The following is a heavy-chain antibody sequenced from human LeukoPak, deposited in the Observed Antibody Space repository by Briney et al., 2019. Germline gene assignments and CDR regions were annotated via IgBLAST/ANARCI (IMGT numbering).Heavy chain of an antibody. V-gene: IGHV4-61*02. CDR3: ARGYYDILTGYLNYFDY. CDR2: IYTSGST. CDR1: GGSISSGSYY. J-gene: IGHJ4*02. D-gene: IGHD3-9*01. Sequence: PSETLSLTCTVSGGSISSGSYYWNWIRQPAGKGLEFIGRIYTSGSTNYNPSLKSRVTISVDTSKNQISLKLTSVTAADTAVYYCARGYYDILTGYLNYFDYWGQGTLVTVSS.